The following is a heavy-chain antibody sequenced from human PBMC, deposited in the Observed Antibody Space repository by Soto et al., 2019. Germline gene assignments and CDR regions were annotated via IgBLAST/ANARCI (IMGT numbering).Heavy chain of an antibody. CDR3: AKGTDYYDSSGPFDY. V-gene: IGHV3-23*01. Sequence: GGSLRLSCAASGFTFSSYAMSWVRQAPGKGLEWVSAISGSGGSTYYADSVKGRFTISRDNSKNTLYLQMNSLRAEDTAVYYCAKGTDYYDSSGPFDYWGQGTLVTVSS. CDR2: ISGSGGST. J-gene: IGHJ4*02. CDR1: GFTFSSYA. D-gene: IGHD3-22*01.